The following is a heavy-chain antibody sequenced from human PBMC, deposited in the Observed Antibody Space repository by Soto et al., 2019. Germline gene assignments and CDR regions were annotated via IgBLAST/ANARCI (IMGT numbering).Heavy chain of an antibody. CDR2: ISYDGSNK. CDR1: GFTFSSYG. V-gene: IGHV3-30*18. J-gene: IGHJ4*02. D-gene: IGHD2-21*02. Sequence: PGGSLRLSCAASGFTFSSYGMHWVRQAPGKGLEWVAVISYDGSNKYYADSVKGRFTISRDNSKNTLYLQMNSLRAEDTAVYYCAKEGVVTAIPGYYFDYWGQGTLVTVSS. CDR3: AKEGVVTAIPGYYFDY.